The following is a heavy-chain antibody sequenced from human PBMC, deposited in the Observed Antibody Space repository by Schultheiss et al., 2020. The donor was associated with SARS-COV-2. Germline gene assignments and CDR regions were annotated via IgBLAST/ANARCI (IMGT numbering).Heavy chain of an antibody. CDR2: IYHRGST. J-gene: IGHJ5*02. CDR3: VREALGEWSNWFDP. D-gene: IGHD3-3*01. V-gene: IGHV4-30-4*01. Sequence: SETLSLTCTVSGGSISSGIYYWSWIRLPPGKGLEWIGYIYHRGSTYYNPSLKSRVSISVDTSKNQFSLKLRSATAADTAMYYCVREALGEWSNWFDPWGQGTLVTVSS. CDR1: GGSISSGIYY.